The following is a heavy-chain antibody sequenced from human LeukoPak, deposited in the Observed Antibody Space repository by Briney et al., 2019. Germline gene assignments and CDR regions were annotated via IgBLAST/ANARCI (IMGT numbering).Heavy chain of an antibody. CDR2: ISYDGSNE. D-gene: IGHD1-26*01. CDR1: GFTFSTYG. J-gene: IGHJ4*02. CDR3: ALGSYFDY. Sequence: GGSLRLSCAASGFTFSTYGMHWVRQAPGKGLEWVAVISYDGSNEYYADSVKGRFTISRDNSKNTLYLQMNILRVEDTAVYYCALGSYFDYWGQGTLVTVSS. V-gene: IGHV3-30*03.